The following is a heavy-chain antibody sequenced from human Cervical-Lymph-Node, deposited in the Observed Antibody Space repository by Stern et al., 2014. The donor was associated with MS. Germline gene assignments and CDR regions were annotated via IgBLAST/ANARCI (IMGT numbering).Heavy chain of an antibody. Sequence: EMQLVESGGGLVKPGGSLRLSCEASGFTFSSYSMNWVRQAPGKGLEWVASISSGGSYIYYADSLKGRFTISRDNAKNSLYLQMNSLRAEDTAVYYCARGRGGNYRYYFDYWGQGTLVTVSS. V-gene: IGHV3-21*01. CDR3: ARGRGGNYRYYFDY. CDR2: ISSGGSYI. CDR1: GFTFSSYS. J-gene: IGHJ4*02. D-gene: IGHD4-23*01.